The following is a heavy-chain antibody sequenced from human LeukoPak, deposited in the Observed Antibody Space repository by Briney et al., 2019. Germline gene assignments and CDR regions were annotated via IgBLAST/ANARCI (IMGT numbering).Heavy chain of an antibody. CDR3: ARDVRVYSYSPGAFDI. J-gene: IGHJ3*02. D-gene: IGHD5-18*01. V-gene: IGHV1-46*01. CDR2: INPSGGST. CDR1: GYTFTSYH. Sequence: GASVKVSCKASGYTFTSYHMHWVRQAPGQGLEWMGIINPSGGSTSYAQKFQGRVTMTRDTSTSTVYMELSSLRSEDTAVYYCARDVRVYSYSPGAFDIWGQGTMVTVSS.